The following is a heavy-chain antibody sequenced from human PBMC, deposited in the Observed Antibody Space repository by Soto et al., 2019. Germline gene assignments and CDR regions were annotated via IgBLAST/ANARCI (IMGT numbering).Heavy chain of an antibody. J-gene: IGHJ4*02. Sequence: EVQLAESGGGLVLTGGSLRLSCAASGFSFVSYWMHWVRQVPGEGLAWVSRINGNADNSDYADSVKGRFTISRDNAMNRLYLQMYSLRAADTGVYYCVRDFRGAVAGSEFDHWGQGTLVTVSS. CDR2: INGNADNS. CDR1: GFSFVSYW. CDR3: VRDFRGAVAGSEFDH. D-gene: IGHD6-19*01. V-gene: IGHV3-74*01.